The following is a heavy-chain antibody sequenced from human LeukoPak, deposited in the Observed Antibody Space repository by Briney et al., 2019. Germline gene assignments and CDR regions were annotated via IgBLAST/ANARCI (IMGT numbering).Heavy chain of an antibody. CDR2: IKQDGSEK. V-gene: IGHV3-7*01. CDR1: GFTFISYW. D-gene: IGHD1-14*01. J-gene: IGHJ4*02. CDR3: TTYRSYSDY. Sequence: PGGSLRLSCAASGFTFISYWMSWVRQAPGKGLEWVANIKQDGSEKYYVGSVKGRFTISRDNAKNSLYLQMNSLRAEDTAVYYCTTYRSYSDYWGQGALVTVSS.